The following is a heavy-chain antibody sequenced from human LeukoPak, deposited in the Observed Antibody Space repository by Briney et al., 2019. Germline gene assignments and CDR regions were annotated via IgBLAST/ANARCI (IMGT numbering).Heavy chain of an antibody. CDR2: VYYSGST. CDR3: ARDDTPYGSGSYSD. Sequence: SQTLSLTCTVSGGSISSDDYYWNWIRQPPGKGLEWIGYVYYSGSTYYNPSLKSRVTISVDTSKNQFSLKLSSVTAADTAVYYCARDDTPYGSGSYSDWGQGTLVSVSS. J-gene: IGHJ4*02. CDR1: GGSISSDDYY. D-gene: IGHD3-10*01. V-gene: IGHV4-30-4*08.